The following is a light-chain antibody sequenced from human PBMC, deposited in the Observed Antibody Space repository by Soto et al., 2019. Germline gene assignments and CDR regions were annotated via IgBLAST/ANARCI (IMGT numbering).Light chain of an antibody. V-gene: IGKV3-11*01. CDR3: QQRSNWPPIT. CDR2: GAS. Sequence: EFKLTKFPATLAFARGHRSALSCEASQSVHNFLAWYQQRPGQAPRLLIYGASNRAAGIPDRFSGSGSGTDFTLTINSLEPEDFAVYYCQQRSNWPPITSGQGARLEIK. CDR1: QSVHNF. J-gene: IGKJ5*01.